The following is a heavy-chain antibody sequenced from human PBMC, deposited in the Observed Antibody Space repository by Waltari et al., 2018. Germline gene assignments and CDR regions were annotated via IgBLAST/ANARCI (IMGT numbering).Heavy chain of an antibody. D-gene: IGHD3-22*01. J-gene: IGHJ4*02. CDR1: GGSISXSSYY. Sequence: QLQLXESGPGPVKPSETLSLTXTVSGGSISXSSYYWXWIRQPPGRGLEWIGSIYYVGSTYYXPSLKSLVTMSVXTSXNQXSXKXSSVTAAXXXVYYXARRGGDYYXXSGYWDHXGQGTLVTVXS. CDR3: ARRGGDYYXXSGYWDH. CDR2: IYYVGST. V-gene: IGHV4-39*01.